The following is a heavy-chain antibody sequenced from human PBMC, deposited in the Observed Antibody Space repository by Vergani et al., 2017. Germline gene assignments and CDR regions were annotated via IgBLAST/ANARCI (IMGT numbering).Heavy chain of an antibody. V-gene: IGHV4-59*01. J-gene: IGHJ6*03. CDR2: IYYSGST. CDR1: GGSISSYY. Sequence: QVQLQESGPGLVKPSETLSLTCTVSGGSISSYYWSWIRQPPGKGLEWIGYIYYSGSTNYNPSLKSRVTISVDTSKNQFSLKLSSVTAADTAVYYCARGGNYDILRLHNYYYYMDVWGKGTTVTVSS. CDR3: ARGGNYDILRLHNYYYYMDV. D-gene: IGHD3-9*01.